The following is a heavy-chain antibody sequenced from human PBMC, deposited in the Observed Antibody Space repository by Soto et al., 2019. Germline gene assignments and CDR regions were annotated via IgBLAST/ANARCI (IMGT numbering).Heavy chain of an antibody. V-gene: IGHV5-10-1*01. CDR2: IDPRDSYT. CDR3: ARHPKTAGASNNWFDP. CDR1: GFSFTTYW. D-gene: IGHD6-13*01. J-gene: IGHJ5*02. Sequence: PGESLKISRKGSGFSFTTYWISWVRQMPGKGLEWMGRIDPRDSYTNYSPSFQGHVTISADKSISTAYLRWSSLKASDTAMYYCARHPKTAGASNNWFDPWGQGTQVTVS.